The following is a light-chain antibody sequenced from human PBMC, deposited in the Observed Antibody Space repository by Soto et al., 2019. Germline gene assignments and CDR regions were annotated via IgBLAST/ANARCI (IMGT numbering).Light chain of an antibody. CDR3: QQYKSSST. CDR1: ESISIW. V-gene: IGKV1-5*03. J-gene: IGKJ1*01. Sequence: IQMTQSPSTLSASVEDTLTITCRASESISIWLAWYQQKPGKAPNLLINKASSLQSEVPSRFSGSGSGTEFTLTITSLQPDDFGVYYCQQYKSSSTFGQGTKVDIK. CDR2: KAS.